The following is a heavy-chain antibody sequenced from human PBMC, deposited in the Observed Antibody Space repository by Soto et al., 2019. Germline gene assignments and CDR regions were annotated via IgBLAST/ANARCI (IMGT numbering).Heavy chain of an antibody. CDR2: ISSNGGST. CDR1: GFTFISYA. D-gene: IGHD3-22*01. CDR3: VKDEYDSSGYRFDP. J-gene: IGHJ5*02. Sequence: PWGSLRLSCSASGFTFISYAIHLFRHSPGKGLEYVSAISSNGGSTYYADSVKGRFTISRDNSKNTLYLQMSSLRAEDTAVYYCVKDEYDSSGYRFDPWGQGTLVTVSS. V-gene: IGHV3-64D*06.